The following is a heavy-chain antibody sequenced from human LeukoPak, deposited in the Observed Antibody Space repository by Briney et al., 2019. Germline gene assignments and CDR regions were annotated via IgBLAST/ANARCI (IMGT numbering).Heavy chain of an antibody. Sequence: PSETLSLTCAVYGGSFSGYYWSWIRQPPGKGLEWIGEINHSGSTNYNPSLKSRVTISVDTSKNQFSLKLSSVTAADTAVYYCARERARITIFGVPIIPGAFDIWGQGTMVTVSS. CDR2: INHSGST. CDR1: GGSFSGYY. J-gene: IGHJ3*02. V-gene: IGHV4-34*01. D-gene: IGHD3-3*01. CDR3: ARERARITIFGVPIIPGAFDI.